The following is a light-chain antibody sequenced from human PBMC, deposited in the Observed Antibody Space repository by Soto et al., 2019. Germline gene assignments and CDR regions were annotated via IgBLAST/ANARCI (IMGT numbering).Light chain of an antibody. V-gene: IGLV2-23*02. Sequence: QSALTQPASVSGSPGQSITITCTGSSSGFGSYNLVSWYQQFPSKAPKLMIYEVGRRPAGVSNRFSGSKSGDTASLTISGLQAEDEADYDCCSYAGSSTWVFGGGTQLTV. CDR3: CSYAGSSTWV. CDR2: EVG. CDR1: SSGFGSYNL. J-gene: IGLJ3*02.